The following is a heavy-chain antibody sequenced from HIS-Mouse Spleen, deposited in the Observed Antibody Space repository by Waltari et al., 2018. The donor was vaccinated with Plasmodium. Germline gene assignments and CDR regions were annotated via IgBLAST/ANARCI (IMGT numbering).Heavy chain of an antibody. CDR2: VSGSGGST. J-gene: IGHJ4*02. CDR3: AKDVAAAGTRGYFDY. Sequence: EVQLLESGGGLVQPGGSLRLSCAASGFTFSGYAMSWVRQAPGKGLEWVSAVSGSGGSTYYADSVKGRFTISRDNSKNTLYLQMNSLRAEDTAVYYCAKDVAAAGTRGYFDYWGQGTLVTVSS. CDR1: GFTFSGYA. V-gene: IGHV3-23*01. D-gene: IGHD6-13*01.